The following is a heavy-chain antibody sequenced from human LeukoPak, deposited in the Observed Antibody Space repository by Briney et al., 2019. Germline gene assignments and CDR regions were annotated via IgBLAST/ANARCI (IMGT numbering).Heavy chain of an antibody. CDR3: ARDDYYDSSGYYTNWFDP. J-gene: IGHJ5*02. D-gene: IGHD3-22*01. Sequence: ASVKVSCKASGYTFTGYYMHWVRQAPGQGLEWMGWMHPNSGGTNYAQNFQGRVTMTRDTSITTAYMELSRLTSDDTAVYYCARDDYYDSSGYYTNWFDPWGQGTLVTVSS. CDR1: GYTFTGYY. V-gene: IGHV1-2*02. CDR2: MHPNSGGT.